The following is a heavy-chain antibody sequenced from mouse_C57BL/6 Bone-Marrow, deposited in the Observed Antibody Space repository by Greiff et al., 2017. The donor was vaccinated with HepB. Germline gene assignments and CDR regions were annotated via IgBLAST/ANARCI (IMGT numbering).Heavy chain of an antibody. V-gene: IGHV1-15*01. Sequence: VKLKQSGAELVRPGASVTLSCKASGYTFTDYEMHWVKQTPVHGLEWIGAIDPETGGTAYNQKFKGKAILTADKSSSTAYMELRSLTSEDSAVYYCTRGGLLRLTGSYYFDYWGQGTTLTVSS. J-gene: IGHJ2*01. CDR1: GYTFTDYE. CDR3: TRGGLLRLTGSYYFDY. D-gene: IGHD1-2*01. CDR2: IDPETGGT.